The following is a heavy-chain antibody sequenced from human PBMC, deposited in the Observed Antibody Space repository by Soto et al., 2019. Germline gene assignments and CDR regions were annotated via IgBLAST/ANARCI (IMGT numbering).Heavy chain of an antibody. CDR3: AREGGSYYRYYYGMDV. V-gene: IGHV1-3*01. CDR1: GYTFTSYA. Sequence: ASVKASCKASGYTFTSYAMHWVRQAPGQRLEWMGWINAGNGNTKYSQKFQGRVTITRDTSASTAYMELSSLRSEDTAVYYCAREGGSYYRYYYGMDVWGQGTTVAVSS. CDR2: INAGNGNT. J-gene: IGHJ6*02. D-gene: IGHD1-26*01.